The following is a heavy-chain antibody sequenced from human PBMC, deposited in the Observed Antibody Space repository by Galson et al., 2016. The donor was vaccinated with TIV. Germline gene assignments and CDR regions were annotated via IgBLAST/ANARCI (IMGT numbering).Heavy chain of an antibody. Sequence: SVKVSCKASGYIFNNFGVSWVRQAPGQGLEWMAWISVYNGNTNYEQSLQGRVTLTTDTSTSTAYMELRSLRSDDTAVYYCARDTPSLSAAATMDYWGQGTLVTVSS. CDR2: ISVYNGNT. V-gene: IGHV1-18*01. CDR3: ARDTPSLSAAATMDY. D-gene: IGHD6-25*01. J-gene: IGHJ4*02. CDR1: GYIFNNFG.